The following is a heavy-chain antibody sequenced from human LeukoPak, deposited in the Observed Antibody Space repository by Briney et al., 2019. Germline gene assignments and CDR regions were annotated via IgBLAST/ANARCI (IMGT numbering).Heavy chain of an antibody. CDR3: AGFFYDNSNDAFDI. V-gene: IGHV1-69*01. CDR2: IIPIYSRA. D-gene: IGHD3-22*01. J-gene: IGHJ3*02. Sequence: SVKVSCKASGGTFGSYDFTFSSYGISWVRQAPGQGLEWMGGIIPIYSRASYPQKFQGRVTIIADESTRTVSMQLSSLRSEDTAVYYCAGFFYDNSNDAFDIWGQGTVVTVSS. CDR1: GGTFGSYDFTFSSYG.